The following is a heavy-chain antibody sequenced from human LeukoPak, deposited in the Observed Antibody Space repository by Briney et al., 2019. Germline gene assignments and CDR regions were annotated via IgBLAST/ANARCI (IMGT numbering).Heavy chain of an antibody. CDR1: GFTFSDYY. V-gene: IGHV3-11*01. CDR3: ARAEDDYGDYEELGD. Sequence: KRWGSLRLSCAASGFTFSDYYMSWIRQAPGKGLEWVSYISSSGSTIYYADSVKGRFTISRDNAKNSLYLQMNSLRAEDTAVYYCARAEDDYGDYEELGDWGQGTLVTVSS. J-gene: IGHJ4*02. D-gene: IGHD4-17*01. CDR2: ISSSGSTI.